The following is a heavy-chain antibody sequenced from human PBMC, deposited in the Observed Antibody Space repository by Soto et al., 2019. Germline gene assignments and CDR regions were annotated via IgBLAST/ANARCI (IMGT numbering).Heavy chain of an antibody. CDR2: IYPGDSDT. CDR3: ARHGPMTQEVSGFYYLDY. D-gene: IGHD6-19*01. J-gene: IGHJ4*02. V-gene: IGHV5-51*01. Sequence: EVHLVQSGAEVKKSGESLTISCKGSGDNFVKYWIAWVRQMPGKGLEWMGVIYPGDSDTRYSPAFEGQVTISVDKSTTTAYLHWTSLRPSDSAMYYCARHGPMTQEVSGFYYLDYWGQGTLVTVSS. CDR1: GDNFVKYW.